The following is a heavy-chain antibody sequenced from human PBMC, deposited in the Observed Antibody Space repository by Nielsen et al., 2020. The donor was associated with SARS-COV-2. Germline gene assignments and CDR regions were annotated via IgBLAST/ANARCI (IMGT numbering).Heavy chain of an antibody. CDR2: INHSGSA. Sequence: SETLSLTCAVYSGSFSGNYWSWVRQPPGKGLEWIGEINHSGSAKYNPSLESRVTISLDTSKNQISLELRSVTAADTAVYYCARVYLGVYYPYFDHWGHGTLVTVSS. D-gene: IGHD1-26*01. V-gene: IGHV4-34*01. CDR3: ARVYLGVYYPYFDH. CDR1: SGSFSGNY. J-gene: IGHJ4*01.